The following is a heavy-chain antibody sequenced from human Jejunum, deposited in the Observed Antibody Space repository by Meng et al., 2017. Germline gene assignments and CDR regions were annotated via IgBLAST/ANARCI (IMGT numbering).Heavy chain of an antibody. Sequence: QGQLQESGPRLLKPSQTLSLTCSVSGASINGGDYSWSWIRLSPGMGLDWIGYIYFNGNAYYNPSLKSRLTLSVDTSENQFSLKLSSVTATDTAIYYCARGDIFRGPHVWGQGTTVTVSS. CDR3: ARGDIFRGPHV. V-gene: IGHV4-30-4*01. CDR1: GASINGGDYS. CDR2: IYFNGNA. J-gene: IGHJ6*02. D-gene: IGHD2-21*01.